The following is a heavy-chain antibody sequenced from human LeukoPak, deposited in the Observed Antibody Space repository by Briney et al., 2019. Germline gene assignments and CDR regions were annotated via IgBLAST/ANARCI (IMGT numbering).Heavy chain of an antibody. CDR1: GFTFGDYA. CDR3: TRGLTGTTDY. V-gene: IGHV3-49*04. J-gene: IGHJ4*02. Sequence: PGRSLRLSCTASGFTFGDYAMSWVRQAPGKGLEWVGFIRSKAYGGTTEYAASVKGRFTISRDESKSIAYLQMNSLKTEGTAVYYLTRGLTGTTDYWGQGTLVTVSS. D-gene: IGHD1-7*01. CDR2: IRSKAYGGTT.